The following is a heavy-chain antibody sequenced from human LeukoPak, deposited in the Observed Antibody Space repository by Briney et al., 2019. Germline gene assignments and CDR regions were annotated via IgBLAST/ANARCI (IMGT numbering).Heavy chain of an antibody. Sequence: GGSLRLSCAASGFTFSSYGMHWVRQAPGKGLEWVAVISYDGSNKYYADSVKGRFTISRDNSKNTLYLQMNSLRAEDTAVYYCAKPYDILTPHFDYWGQGTLVTVSS. J-gene: IGHJ4*02. CDR1: GFTFSSYG. V-gene: IGHV3-30*18. CDR3: AKPYDILTPHFDY. D-gene: IGHD3-9*01. CDR2: ISYDGSNK.